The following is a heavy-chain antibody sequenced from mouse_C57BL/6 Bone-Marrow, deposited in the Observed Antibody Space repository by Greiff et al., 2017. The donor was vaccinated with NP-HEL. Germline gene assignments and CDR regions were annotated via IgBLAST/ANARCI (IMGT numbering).Heavy chain of an antibody. J-gene: IGHJ4*01. Sequence: VQLQQPGAELVKPGASVKMSCKASGYTFTSYWITWVKQRPGQGLEWIGEIYPGSGSTNYNEKFKSKATLTVDTSSSTAYMQLSSLTSEDSAVSSCALYSNFIYYAMDYWGQGTSVTVSS. V-gene: IGHV1-55*01. CDR1: GYTFTSYW. CDR2: IYPGSGST. D-gene: IGHD2-5*01. CDR3: ALYSNFIYYAMDY.